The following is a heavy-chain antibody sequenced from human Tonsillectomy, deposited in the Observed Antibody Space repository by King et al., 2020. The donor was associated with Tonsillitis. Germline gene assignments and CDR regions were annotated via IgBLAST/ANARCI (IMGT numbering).Heavy chain of an antibody. Sequence: VQLVESGGGLVKPGGSLRLSCAASGFTFSSYTMNWVRQAPGKGLEWVSSISSGSSYIYYADSVRGRFPISRDIAKNSLYLQMNSLRAEDTAVYYCAHLVISDYWGQGTLVTVSS. J-gene: IGHJ4*02. D-gene: IGHD3-22*01. CDR2: ISSGSSYI. CDR3: AHLVISDY. V-gene: IGHV3-21*01. CDR1: GFTFSSYT.